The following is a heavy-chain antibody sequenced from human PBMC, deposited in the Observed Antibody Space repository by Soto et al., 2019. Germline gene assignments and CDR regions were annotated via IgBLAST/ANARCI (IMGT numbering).Heavy chain of an antibody. D-gene: IGHD3-10*01. CDR2: IYSGGST. Sequence: QVQLQESGPGLVKPSETLSLTCTVSGGSINSYYWSWIRQPVGKGLEWIGRIYSGGSTNYNPSLKSRLTVSVDTSKNQFSLKLTSVTAADTAVYYCARGPGGFGDFSLDYWGQGTLVTVSS. J-gene: IGHJ4*02. CDR1: GGSINSYY. CDR3: ARGPGGFGDFSLDY. V-gene: IGHV4-4*07.